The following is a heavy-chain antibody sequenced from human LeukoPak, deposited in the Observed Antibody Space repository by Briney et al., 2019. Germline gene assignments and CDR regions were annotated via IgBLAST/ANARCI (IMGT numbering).Heavy chain of an antibody. CDR3: ARDSPAYCSGGSCFSGGMDV. CDR1: GFTFSSYA. Sequence: PGGSLRLSCAASGFTFSSYAMHWVRQAPGKGLEWVAVISYDRSNKYYADSVKGRFTISRDNSKNTLYLQMNSLRAEDTAVYYCARDSPAYCSGGSCFSGGMDVWGQGTTVTVSS. J-gene: IGHJ6*02. D-gene: IGHD2-15*01. V-gene: IGHV3-30-3*01. CDR2: ISYDRSNK.